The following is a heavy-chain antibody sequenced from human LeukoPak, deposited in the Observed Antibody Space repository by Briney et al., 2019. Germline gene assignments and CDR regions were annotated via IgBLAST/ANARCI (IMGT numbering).Heavy chain of an antibody. D-gene: IGHD6-13*01. J-gene: IGHJ4*02. Sequence: EASVKVSCKAAGYTFTSYGIIWVRQAPGQGLEWMGWISSYNGNTNYAQKIQGRVTMTTDASTSTAYMELRSLRSDDTAVYYCARDLPYSSSWESIDYWGQGTLVIVSS. CDR1: GYTFTSYG. CDR3: ARDLPYSSSWESIDY. CDR2: ISSYNGNT. V-gene: IGHV1-18*01.